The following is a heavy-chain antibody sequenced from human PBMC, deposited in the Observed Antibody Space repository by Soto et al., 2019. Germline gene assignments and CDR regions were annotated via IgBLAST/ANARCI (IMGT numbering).Heavy chain of an antibody. CDR3: ARDLVYDYYYSMDV. J-gene: IGHJ6*02. CDR2: IYYSGST. V-gene: IGHV4-61*01. D-gene: IGHD2-8*01. Sequence: TLSLTCTVSGGSVSSGSYYWSWIRQPPGKGLEWIGYIYYSGSTNYNPSLKSRVTISVDTSKNQFSLKLSSVTAADTAVYYCARDLVYDYYYSMDVWGQGTTVTVSS. CDR1: GGSVSSGSYY.